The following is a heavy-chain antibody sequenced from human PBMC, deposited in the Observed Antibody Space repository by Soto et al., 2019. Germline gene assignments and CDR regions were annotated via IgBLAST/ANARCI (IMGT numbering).Heavy chain of an antibody. V-gene: IGHV3-23*01. D-gene: IGHD3-9*01. CDR1: GFTFSDFA. CDR2: ISGSGTNK. J-gene: IGHJ4*02. Sequence: PGGSLRLSCAASGFTFSDFAMTWVRQAPGKGLEWVSGISGSGTNKNYANSVKGRFTISRDNSKNTLLLEITSLRADDTGVYYCAKDDDWPPWRGYFNSWGQGTLVTVSS. CDR3: AKDDDWPPWRGYFNS.